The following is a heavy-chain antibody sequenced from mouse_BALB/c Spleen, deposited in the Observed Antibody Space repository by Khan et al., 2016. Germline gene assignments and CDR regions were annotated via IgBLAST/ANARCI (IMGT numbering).Heavy chain of an antibody. D-gene: IGHD6-1*01. CDR1: GYAFSTSW. CDR2: ISPGDGDT. Sequence: QVQLQQPGPELVKPGASVKISCKASGYAFSTSWMNRVKQRPGQGLEWIGRISPGDGDTNYNGKFKGEATQTADRSSRTAYMPLSSLSSVDCTVYFCARDVEVDHLTSEKWGQGTTLTVSS. J-gene: IGHJ2*01. CDR3: ARDVEVDHLTSEK. V-gene: IGHV1-82*01.